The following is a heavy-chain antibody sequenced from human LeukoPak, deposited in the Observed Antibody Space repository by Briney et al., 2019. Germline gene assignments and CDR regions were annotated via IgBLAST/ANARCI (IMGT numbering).Heavy chain of an antibody. J-gene: IGHJ6*03. V-gene: IGHV4-39*01. CDR2: IYYGGST. CDR3: ARRQVGATEYYYYMDV. D-gene: IGHD1-26*01. Sequence: SETLSLTCTVSGGSISSSSYYWDWIRQPPGKGLEWIGSIYYGGSTYYNPSLKSRVTISVDTSKNQFSLKVSSVTAADTAVYYCARRQVGATEYYYYMDVWGKGTTVTISS. CDR1: GGSISSSSYY.